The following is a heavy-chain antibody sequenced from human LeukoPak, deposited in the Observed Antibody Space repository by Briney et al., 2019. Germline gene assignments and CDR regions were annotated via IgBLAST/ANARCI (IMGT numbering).Heavy chain of an antibody. V-gene: IGHV1-2*02. CDR2: ISPNSGDT. CDR1: GYTFTGHF. J-gene: IGHJ3*02. D-gene: IGHD3-22*01. Sequence: ASVQVSCKASGYTFTGHFMHWLRQAPGQGLEWMGWISPNSGDTNYAQKFQGRVTMTRDTSISTAYMELSRLRSDDTAVYYCARSYYYDTTGYTHDDAFDIWGQGTMVTVSS. CDR3: ARSYYYDTTGYTHDDAFDI.